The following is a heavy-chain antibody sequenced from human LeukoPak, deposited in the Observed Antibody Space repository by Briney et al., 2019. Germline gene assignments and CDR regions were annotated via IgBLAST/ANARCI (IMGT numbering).Heavy chain of an antibody. CDR1: GFTFSSYG. D-gene: IGHD2/OR15-2a*01. CDR3: ARAFPPDY. Sequence: PGGSLRLSCAASGFTFSSYGMHWVRQAPGKGLEWVAVIWYDGSNKYYADSVRGRFTISRDNAKNTLYLQMNSLRAEDTAVYYCARAFPPDYWGQGTLVTVSS. J-gene: IGHJ4*02. CDR2: IWYDGSNK. V-gene: IGHV3-33*01.